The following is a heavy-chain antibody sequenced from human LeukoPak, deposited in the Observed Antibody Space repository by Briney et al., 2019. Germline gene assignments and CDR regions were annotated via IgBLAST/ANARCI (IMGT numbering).Heavy chain of an antibody. V-gene: IGHV1-69*13. J-gene: IGHJ5*02. CDR2: IIPIFGTA. D-gene: IGHD3-9*01. CDR3: ASPRQDYDILTGYYGYWFDP. CDR1: GGTFSSYA. Sequence: SVKVSCKASGGTFSSYAISWVRQAPGQGLEWMGGIIPIFGTANYAQKFQGRVTITADESTSTAYMELSSLRSEDTAVYYCASPRQDYDILTGYYGYWFDPWGQGILVTVSS.